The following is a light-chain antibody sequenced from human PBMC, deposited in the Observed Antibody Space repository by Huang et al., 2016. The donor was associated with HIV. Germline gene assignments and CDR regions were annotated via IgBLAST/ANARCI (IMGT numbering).Light chain of an antibody. V-gene: IGKV1-39*01. CDR1: KTITTD. J-gene: IGKJ2*01. CDR2: GAS. Sequence: DIQMTQSPPSLSASIGDRVTITCRTSKTITTDLNWYRHKPGEAPDLLLHGASTLQNGVPSRFRGGGSGSVFTLTINDLQPEDFGSYYCQQRYGTPFTFGRGTKVDIK. CDR3: QQRYGTPFT.